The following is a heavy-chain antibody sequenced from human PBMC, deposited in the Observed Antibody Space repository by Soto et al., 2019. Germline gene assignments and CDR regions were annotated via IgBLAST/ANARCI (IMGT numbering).Heavy chain of an antibody. CDR1: GGTFSSYA. CDR2: ISAYNGNT. J-gene: IGHJ4*02. CDR3: STLDYNYYFDY. Sequence: ASVKVSCKASGGTFSSYAISWVRQAPGQGLEWMGWISAYNGNTNYAQKLQGRVTMTTDTSTSTAYMELRSLRSDDTAVYYCSTLDYNYYFDYWGQGTLVTVSS. V-gene: IGHV1-18*01. D-gene: IGHD4-4*01.